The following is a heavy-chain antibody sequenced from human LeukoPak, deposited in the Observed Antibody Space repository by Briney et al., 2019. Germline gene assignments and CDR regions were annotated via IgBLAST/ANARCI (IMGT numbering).Heavy chain of an antibody. J-gene: IGHJ4*02. CDR2: INPNSGGT. Sequence: ASVKVSCKASGYTFTGYYMHWVRQAPGQGLEWMGWINPNSGGTNYAQKLQGRVTMTRDTSISTAYMELSRPRSDDTAVYYCARALRYFDWFDYWGQGTLVTVSS. CDR3: ARALRYFDWFDY. D-gene: IGHD3-9*01. V-gene: IGHV1-2*02. CDR1: GYTFTGYY.